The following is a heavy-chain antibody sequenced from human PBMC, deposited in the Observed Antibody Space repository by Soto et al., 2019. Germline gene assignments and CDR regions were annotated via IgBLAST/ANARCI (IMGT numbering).Heavy chain of an antibody. CDR1: GFNFSDHY. D-gene: IGHD3-10*01. V-gene: IGHV3-72*01. CDR3: ARVRSSLLWFGELLDYGMDV. J-gene: IGHJ6*02. Sequence: GGSLRLSCAASGFNFSDHYMDWVRQAPGKGLEWVGRTRNKANSYTTEYAASVKGRFTISRDDSKNSLYLQMNSLKTEDTAVYYCARVRSSLLWFGELLDYGMDVWGQGTTVTVSS. CDR2: TRNKANSYTT.